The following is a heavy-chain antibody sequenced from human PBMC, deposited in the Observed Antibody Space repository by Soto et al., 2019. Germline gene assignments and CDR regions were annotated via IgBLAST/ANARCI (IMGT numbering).Heavy chain of an antibody. D-gene: IGHD3-10*01. J-gene: IGHJ6*02. Sequence: GGSLRLSCAASGFTFTNYGMHWVRQAPGKGLEWVAVISNTGTNKYFADSLKGRVTISRDNSKNTLYLQVNSLGAEDTAVYYCAKDVGSFADYFGMDVWGQGTTVTVSS. CDR1: GFTFTNYG. V-gene: IGHV3-30*18. CDR3: AKDVGSFADYFGMDV. CDR2: ISNTGTNK.